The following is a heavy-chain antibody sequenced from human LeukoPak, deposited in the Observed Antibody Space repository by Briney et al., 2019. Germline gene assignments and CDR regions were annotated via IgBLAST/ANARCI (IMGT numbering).Heavy chain of an antibody. CDR3: AREPTSWYYYMDV. V-gene: IGHV6-1*01. CDR2: TYYRSKWYN. Sequence: SQTLSLTRAIPGDSVSSNSAAWNWIRQSPSRGLEWLGRTYYRSKWYNDYAVSVKSRITINPDTSKDQFSPQLNSVTPEDTAVYYCAREPTSWYYYMDVWGKGTTVTVSS. D-gene: IGHD2-2*01. J-gene: IGHJ6*03. CDR1: GDSVSSNSAA.